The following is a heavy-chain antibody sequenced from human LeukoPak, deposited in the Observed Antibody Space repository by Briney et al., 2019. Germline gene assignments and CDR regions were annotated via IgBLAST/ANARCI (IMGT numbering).Heavy chain of an antibody. V-gene: IGHV4-30-2*01. CDR2: IYHSGST. D-gene: IGHD1-7*01. Sequence: PSETLSLTCAVSGGSISSGGYSWSWIRQPPGKGLEWIGYIYHSGSTYYNPSLKSRVTISVDRSKNQFSLKLSSVTAADTAVYYCARGGGITGTTGAFDIWGQGTTVTVSS. J-gene: IGHJ3*02. CDR3: ARGGGITGTTGAFDI. CDR1: GGSISSGGYS.